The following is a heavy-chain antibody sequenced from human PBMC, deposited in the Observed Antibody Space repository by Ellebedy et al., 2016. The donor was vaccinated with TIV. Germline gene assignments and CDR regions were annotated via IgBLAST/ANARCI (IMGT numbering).Heavy chain of an antibody. CDR3: ARLPHGSVFGYFDY. CDR2: MDYRGHM. CDR1: GGSISSVF. Sequence: MPSETLSLTCTVFGGSISSVFWGWFRQLRGEGLEWIGYMDYRGHMNHNPSLKSRVTISLDTSKNQFALKLTSVTAADTAVYYCARLPHGSVFGYFDYWGQGTLVTVSS. V-gene: IGHV4-59*01. J-gene: IGHJ4*02. D-gene: IGHD2-2*03.